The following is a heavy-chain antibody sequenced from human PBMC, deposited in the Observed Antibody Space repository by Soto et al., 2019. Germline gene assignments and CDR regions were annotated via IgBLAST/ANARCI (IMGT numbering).Heavy chain of an antibody. D-gene: IGHD2-15*01. CDR1: GFTFSSYG. J-gene: IGHJ3*02. V-gene: IGHV3-33*01. CDR2: IWYDGSNK. Sequence: GGSLRLSCAASGFTFSSYGMHWVRQAPGKGLEWVAVIWYDGSNKYYADSVKGRFTISRDNSKNTLYLQMNSLRAEDTAVYYCAREGGTPTTEVDAFDIWGQGTMVTVSS. CDR3: AREGGTPTTEVDAFDI.